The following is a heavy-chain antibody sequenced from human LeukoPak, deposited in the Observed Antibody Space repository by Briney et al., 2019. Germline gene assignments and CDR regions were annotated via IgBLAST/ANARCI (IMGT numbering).Heavy chain of an antibody. CDR3: GRDHSNGDQRLGTFDI. D-gene: IGHD6-19*01. Sequence: PSETLSLTCTVSGGSISSTNWWSWVRQPPGKGLEWIGEIYHSGSTNYNPSLKSRVTISVDKSKNQFSLKLSSVTAADTAVYYCGRDHSNGDQRLGTFDIWGQGTMVTVSS. J-gene: IGHJ3*02. V-gene: IGHV4-4*02. CDR1: GGSISSTNW. CDR2: IYHSGST.